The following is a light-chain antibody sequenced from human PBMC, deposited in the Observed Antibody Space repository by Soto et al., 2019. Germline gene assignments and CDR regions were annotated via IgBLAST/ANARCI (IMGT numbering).Light chain of an antibody. J-gene: IGKJ2*01. CDR1: QSVSSGY. Sequence: ETVMTQSPGTLSLSPGERATLSCRASQSVSSGYLAWYQQNPGQAPRLLIFGASNRATGIPDRFTGSGSGTAFTLTISRLEPEDFAVYYCQQYGISQNTFGQGTKLEIK. CDR3: QQYGISQNT. V-gene: IGKV3-20*01. CDR2: GAS.